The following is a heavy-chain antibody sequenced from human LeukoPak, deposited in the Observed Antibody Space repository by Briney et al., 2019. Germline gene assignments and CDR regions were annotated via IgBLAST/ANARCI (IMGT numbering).Heavy chain of an antibody. CDR1: GGSISNYY. Sequence: KPSETLSLTCTVSGGSISNYYLSWIRQSPGKGLEWIGYIYYTGNTNYNPSLNVRATISVDTSKNQFSLRLISVSAADTAVYYCANMNTAYQPLDYWGQGTLVTVSS. CDR3: ANMNTAYQPLDY. V-gene: IGHV4-59*08. CDR2: IYYTGNT. J-gene: IGHJ4*02. D-gene: IGHD2-2*01.